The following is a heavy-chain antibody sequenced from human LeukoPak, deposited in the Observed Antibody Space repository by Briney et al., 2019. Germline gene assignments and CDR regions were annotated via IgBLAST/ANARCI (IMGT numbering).Heavy chain of an antibody. D-gene: IGHD3-16*01. J-gene: IGHJ4*02. Sequence: PSETLSLTCTVSGGSISSYYWSWIRQPPGKGLEWIGYIYYSGSTNNNPSLKSRVTISVDESKNQFSLKLSSVTAADTAVYYCARVGDGGGLYFDYWGQGTLVTVSS. CDR1: GGSISSYY. CDR2: IYYSGST. V-gene: IGHV4-59*12. CDR3: ARVGDGGGLYFDY.